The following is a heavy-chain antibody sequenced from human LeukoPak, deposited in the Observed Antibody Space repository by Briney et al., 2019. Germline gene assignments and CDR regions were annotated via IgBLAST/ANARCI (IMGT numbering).Heavy chain of an antibody. V-gene: IGHV3-74*01. D-gene: IGHD2-8*02. Sequence: GGSLRLSCAASGFTFSSYWMHWVRQAPGKGLVWVSRLISDGSSASYADSVKGRFTISRDNTKNILYLQMNSLRAEDTAVYYCVRDSRYCPDVWGQGTTVTVSS. CDR2: LISDGSSA. CDR1: GFTFSSYW. CDR3: VRDSRYCPDV. J-gene: IGHJ6*02.